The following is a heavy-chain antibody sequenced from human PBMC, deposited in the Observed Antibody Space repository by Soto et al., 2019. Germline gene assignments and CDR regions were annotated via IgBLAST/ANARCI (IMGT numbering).Heavy chain of an antibody. J-gene: IGHJ4*02. Sequence: GGSLRLSCAASGFTFTSYAMSWVRQAPGKGLEWVSAISGSGGSTYYADSVKGRFTISRDNSKNTLYLQMNSLRAEDTAVYYCAKDLIYYDSSGPRYYFDYWGQGTLVTVS. CDR2: ISGSGGST. D-gene: IGHD3-22*01. V-gene: IGHV3-23*01. CDR3: AKDLIYYDSSGPRYYFDY. CDR1: GFTFTSYA.